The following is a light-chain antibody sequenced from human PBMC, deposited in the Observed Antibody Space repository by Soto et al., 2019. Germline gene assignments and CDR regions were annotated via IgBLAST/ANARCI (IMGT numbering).Light chain of an antibody. Sequence: IVLTQSPTTLSLSPGERATLSCRASQNVANSLAWYQEKPGQAPRLLIYDASNRATGIPPRFSGSGSGTDFTLTISRLEPEDFAVYYCQQYGNSPITFGQGTRLEIK. CDR3: QQYGNSPIT. CDR2: DAS. CDR1: QNVANS. J-gene: IGKJ5*01. V-gene: IGKV3-11*01.